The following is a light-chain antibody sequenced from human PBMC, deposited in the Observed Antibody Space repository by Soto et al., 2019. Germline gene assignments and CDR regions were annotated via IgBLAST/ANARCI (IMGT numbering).Light chain of an antibody. CDR1: QSVSSTY. CDR2: GAS. Sequence: EIVLTQSPGTLSLSPGEGATLSCRASQSVSSTYLAWYQRKPGQAPRLLIYGASSRATGIPDRFSVSGSGTDFTLTISRLEPEDCAVYYCQQYGSSSLTFGGGTKVDIK. CDR3: QQYGSSSLT. V-gene: IGKV3-20*01. J-gene: IGKJ4*01.